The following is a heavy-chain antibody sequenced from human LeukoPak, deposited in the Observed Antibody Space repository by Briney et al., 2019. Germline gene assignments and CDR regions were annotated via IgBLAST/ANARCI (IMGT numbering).Heavy chain of an antibody. CDR3: VRLASGLIDY. V-gene: IGHV4-39*01. J-gene: IGHJ4*02. CDR1: GGSIDNSHYY. Sequence: SETLSLTCTVSGGSIDNSHYYWGWIRQPPGEGLEWIASIHYSGSTHYNPSLKSRITISVDTSKNQFSLKLSSVTAADTAVYYCVRLASGLIDYWGQGTLVTVSS. CDR2: IHYSGST. D-gene: IGHD6-19*01.